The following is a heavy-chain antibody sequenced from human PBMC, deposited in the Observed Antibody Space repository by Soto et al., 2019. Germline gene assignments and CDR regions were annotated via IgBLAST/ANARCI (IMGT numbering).Heavy chain of an antibody. J-gene: IGHJ6*02. CDR1: GYTFTSYG. CDR3: AREELAAAGTSAYYYGMGV. CDR2: ISAYNGNT. V-gene: IGHV1-18*01. Sequence: ASVKVSCKASGYTFTSYGISWVRQAPGQGLEWMGWISAYNGNTNYAQKLQGRVTMTTDTSTSTAYMELRSLRSDDTAVYYCAREELAAAGTSAYYYGMGVWGQGTTVTVSS. D-gene: IGHD6-13*01.